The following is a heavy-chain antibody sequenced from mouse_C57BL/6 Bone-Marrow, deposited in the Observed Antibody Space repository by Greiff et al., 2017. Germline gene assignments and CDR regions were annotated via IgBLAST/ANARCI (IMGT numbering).Heavy chain of an antibody. Sequence: QVQLKESGPGLVQPSQSLSITCTVSGFSLPSYGVPWVRPSPGTGLEWLGVIWSGGSTDYTAAFISRLSISTDNSKSQVFFKLNSLQADDTAIYYCARARWLRVDYWGQGTTLTVSS. CDR3: ARARWLRVDY. J-gene: IGHJ2*01. D-gene: IGHD2-2*01. CDR1: GFSLPSYG. CDR2: IWSGGST. V-gene: IGHV2-2*01.